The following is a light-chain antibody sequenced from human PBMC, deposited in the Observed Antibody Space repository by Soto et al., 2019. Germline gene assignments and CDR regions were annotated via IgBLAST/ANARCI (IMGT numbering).Light chain of an antibody. J-gene: IGKJ1*01. CDR1: QHIRTY. Sequence: DIQMTQSPRFLSASVGDRVTITCRASQHIRTYLTWYQQKPGKGPTVLIYAASTLQRGVPSRFSGSTTGTDFTLTIIGLQPEDSATYYCQQTLSVPRTFGLGTKVEIK. V-gene: IGKV1-39*01. CDR3: QQTLSVPRT. CDR2: AAS.